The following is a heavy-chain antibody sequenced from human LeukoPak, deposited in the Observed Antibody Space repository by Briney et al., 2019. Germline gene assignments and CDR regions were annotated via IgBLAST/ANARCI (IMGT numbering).Heavy chain of an antibody. CDR3: ARRADRGGFSLYYYMDV. J-gene: IGHJ6*03. V-gene: IGHV5-51*01. CDR1: GYSFTSYW. Sequence: GESLKISCKGSGYSFTSYWIGWVRQMPGKGLEWMGIIYPGDSDTRYSPSLQGQVTISADKSISTAYLQWSSLKASDTAMYYCARRADRGGFSLYYYMDVWGKGTTVTVSS. CDR2: IYPGDSDT. D-gene: IGHD3-16*01.